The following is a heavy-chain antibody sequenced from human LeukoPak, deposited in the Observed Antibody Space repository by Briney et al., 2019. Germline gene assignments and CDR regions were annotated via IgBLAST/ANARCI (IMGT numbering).Heavy chain of an antibody. V-gene: IGHV3-74*01. CDR2: INPDGSTT. CDR1: GFTFSNYW. Sequence: PGGSLRLSCAASGFTFSNYWMHWVRQDPGKGLVWVSFINPDGSTTNYADSVKGRFTISRDNSKNTLYLQMNSLRAEDTAVYYCAKDRSSSPDYWGQGTLVTVSS. CDR3: AKDRSSSPDY. D-gene: IGHD6-19*01. J-gene: IGHJ4*02.